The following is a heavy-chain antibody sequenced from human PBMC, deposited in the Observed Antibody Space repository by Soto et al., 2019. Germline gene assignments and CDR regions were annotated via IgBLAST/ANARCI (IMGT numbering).Heavy chain of an antibody. CDR2: IYYSGTT. CDR1: GGSISSGDCY. CDR3: AKLAGYCSGNSCHGDYAMDI. V-gene: IGHV4-39*01. D-gene: IGHD2-2*01. Sequence: SETLSLTCTVSGGSISSGDCYWSWIRQPPGKGLEWIGYIYYSGTTYYNPSLKSRVTISVDTSKNQFSLKLSSVTAADTAVYYCAKLAGYCSGNSCHGDYAMDIWGQGTTVNVSS. J-gene: IGHJ6*02.